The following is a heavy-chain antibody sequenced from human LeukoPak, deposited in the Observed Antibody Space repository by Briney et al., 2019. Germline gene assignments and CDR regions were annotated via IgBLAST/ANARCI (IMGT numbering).Heavy chain of an antibody. Sequence: GASVKVSCKASGYTFNDYYIHWVRQAPGHGFEWMGRINPNSGGTNYAQKFQGRVTITRDTSVSKAYMGLGRLRYDDTTVYYCARGGTYDPFVYWGQGTLVTVSS. CDR2: INPNSGGT. J-gene: IGHJ4*02. CDR1: GYTFNDYY. D-gene: IGHD1-26*01. CDR3: ARGGTYDPFVY. V-gene: IGHV1-2*06.